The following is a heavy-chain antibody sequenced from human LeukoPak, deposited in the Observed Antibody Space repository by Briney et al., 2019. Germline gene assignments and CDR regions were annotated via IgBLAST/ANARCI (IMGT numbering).Heavy chain of an antibody. Sequence: ASVKVSCKASGGTFISYAISWVRQAPGQGLEWMGWISAYNGNTNYAQKLQGRVTMTTDTSTSTAYMELRSLRSDDMAVYYCARERTVYDSSGYAPDYWGQGTLVTVSS. CDR1: GGTFISYA. D-gene: IGHD3-22*01. CDR3: ARERTVYDSSGYAPDY. CDR2: ISAYNGNT. J-gene: IGHJ4*02. V-gene: IGHV1-18*03.